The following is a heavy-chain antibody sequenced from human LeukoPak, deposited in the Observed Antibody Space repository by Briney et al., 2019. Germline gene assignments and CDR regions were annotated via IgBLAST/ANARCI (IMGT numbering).Heavy chain of an antibody. V-gene: IGHV4-59*06. D-gene: IGHD2-15*01. J-gene: IGHJ2*01. Sequence: ASETLSLTCTVSGGAISSYYWSWIRQPPGKGLEWIGYIYYSGSTYYNPSLKSRVTISVDTSKNQFSLKLSSVTAADTAVYYCARVDIVVVVAAENWYFDLWGRGTLVTVSS. CDR2: IYYSGST. CDR3: ARVDIVVVVAAENWYFDL. CDR1: GGAISSYY.